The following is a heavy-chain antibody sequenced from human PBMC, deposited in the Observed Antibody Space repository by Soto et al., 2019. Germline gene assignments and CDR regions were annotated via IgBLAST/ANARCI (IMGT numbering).Heavy chain of an antibody. CDR1: GFTFSSYA. D-gene: IGHD3-10*01. CDR2: ISGSGGST. CDR3: AKDRNYYGSGSYFDN. V-gene: IGHV3-23*01. Sequence: EVQLLESGGGLVQPGGSLRLSCAASGFTFSSYAMSWVRQAPGKGLEWVSAISGSGGSTYYGDSVKGRFTMSRTNSKNTMYLRVYSLRAEDTALYYCAKDRNYYGSGSYFDNWGKGTLVTVSS. J-gene: IGHJ4*02.